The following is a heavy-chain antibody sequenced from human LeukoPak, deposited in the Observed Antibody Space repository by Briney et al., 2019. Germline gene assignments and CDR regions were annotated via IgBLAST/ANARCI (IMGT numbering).Heavy chain of an antibody. V-gene: IGHV3-21*01. CDR1: GFTFSSYE. J-gene: IGHJ4*02. Sequence: PGGSLRLSCAASGFTFSSYEMNWIRQAPGKGLEWVSSITSSSRYIKYSDSVKGRFTISRDNARSSLYLQMNSLRAEDTAVYYCARDSLFYYFDYWGQGTLVTVSS. CDR3: ARDSLFYYFDY. CDR2: ITSSSRYI.